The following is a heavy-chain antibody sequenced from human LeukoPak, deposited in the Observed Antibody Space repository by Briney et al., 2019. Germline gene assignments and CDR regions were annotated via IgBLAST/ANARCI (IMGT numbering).Heavy chain of an antibody. Sequence: PSETLSLTCTVSGGSISTYYWNWIRQPPGKGLEWIGYIYHSGSTNYNPSLQSRVTISVDTSKNQFSLKLSSVTAADTAVYYCARGVSSSGWYYYYYGMDVWGQGTTVTVSS. CDR2: IYHSGST. J-gene: IGHJ6*02. CDR1: GGSISTYY. V-gene: IGHV4-59*12. CDR3: ARGVSSSGWYYYYYGMDV. D-gene: IGHD6-19*01.